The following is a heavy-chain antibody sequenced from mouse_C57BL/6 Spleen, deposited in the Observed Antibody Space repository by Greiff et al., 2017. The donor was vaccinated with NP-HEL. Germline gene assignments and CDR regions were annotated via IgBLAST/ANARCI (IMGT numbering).Heavy chain of an antibody. CDR2: IYPGSGST. D-gene: IGHD2-12*01. V-gene: IGHV1-75*01. CDR1: GYTFTDYY. J-gene: IGHJ3*01. CDR3: AADYSYPPFDY. Sequence: VQLQQSGPELVKPGASVKISCKASGYTFTDYYINWVKQRPGQGLEWIGGIYPGSGSTNYNEKFKGKATLTVDKSSSTSYLLISLLTSEDAAVYFCAADYSYPPFDYWGQGTLVTVSA.